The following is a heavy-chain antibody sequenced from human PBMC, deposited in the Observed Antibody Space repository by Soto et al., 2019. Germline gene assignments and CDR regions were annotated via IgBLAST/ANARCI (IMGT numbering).Heavy chain of an antibody. CDR2: IYYSGST. J-gene: IGHJ6*02. V-gene: IGHV4-59*01. D-gene: IGHD1-26*01. CDR1: GGSISSYY. CDR3: ARGGVGATYYYYYGMDV. Sequence: KTSETLSLTCTVSGGSISSYYWSWIRQPPGKGLEWIGYIYYSGSTNYNPSLKSRVTMTRDTSTSTVYMELSSLRSEDTAVYYCARGGVGATYYYYYGMDVWGQGTTVTVSS.